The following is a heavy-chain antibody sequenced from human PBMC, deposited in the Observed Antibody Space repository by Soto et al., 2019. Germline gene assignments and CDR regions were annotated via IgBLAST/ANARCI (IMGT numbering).Heavy chain of an antibody. CDR3: ASGYCSSGSCFNWFDP. CDR2: IYYTGRT. D-gene: IGHD2-15*01. V-gene: IGHV4-30-4*01. CDR1: GGSISSGDYY. Sequence: SETLSLTCTVSGGSISSGDYYWTWIRQPPGKGLEWIGYIYYTGRTYYNPSLKSRVTISVDTSKNQFSLKLSSVTAADTAVYNCASGYCSSGSCFNWFDPWGQGTLVTVSS. J-gene: IGHJ5*02.